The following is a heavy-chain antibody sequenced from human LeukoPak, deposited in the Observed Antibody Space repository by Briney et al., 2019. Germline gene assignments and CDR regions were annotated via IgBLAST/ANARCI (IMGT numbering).Heavy chain of an antibody. CDR1: GFTFSSYE. J-gene: IGHJ5*02. D-gene: IGHD1-1*01. Sequence: GGSLRLSCAASGFTFSSYEMNWVRQAPGKGLERVSYISSSGSTIYYADSVKGRFTISRDNAKNSVYLQMNSLRGEDTAVYYCARDASRTGTTWGQGTLVTVSS. V-gene: IGHV3-48*03. CDR3: ARDASRTGTT. CDR2: ISSSGSTI.